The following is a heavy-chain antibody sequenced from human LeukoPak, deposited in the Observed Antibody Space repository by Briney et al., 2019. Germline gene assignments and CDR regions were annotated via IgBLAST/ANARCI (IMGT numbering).Heavy chain of an antibody. V-gene: IGHV4-39*07. D-gene: IGHD3-22*01. CDR1: GGSISSSSYY. J-gene: IGHJ4*02. CDR3: ARGSDSSGYYFVHLDY. Sequence: PSETLSLTCTVSGGSISSSSYYWGWIRQPPGKGLEWIGSIHYSGSTNYNPSLKSRVTISVDTSKNQFSLKLSSVTAADTAVYYCARGSDSSGYYFVHLDYWGQGTLVTVSS. CDR2: IHYSGST.